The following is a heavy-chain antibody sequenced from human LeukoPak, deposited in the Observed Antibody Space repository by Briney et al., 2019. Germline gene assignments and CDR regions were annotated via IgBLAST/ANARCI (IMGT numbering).Heavy chain of an antibody. CDR3: ARAPERRILDY. CDR2: ISSSSSTI. D-gene: IGHD3-9*01. V-gene: IGHV3-48*01. J-gene: IGHJ4*02. CDR1: GFTFSSYE. Sequence: GGSLRLSCAASGFTFSSYEMNWVRQAPGKGLEWVSYISSSSSTIYYADSVKGRFTISRDNAKNSLYLQMNSLRAEDTAVYYCARAPERRILDYWGQGTLVTVSS.